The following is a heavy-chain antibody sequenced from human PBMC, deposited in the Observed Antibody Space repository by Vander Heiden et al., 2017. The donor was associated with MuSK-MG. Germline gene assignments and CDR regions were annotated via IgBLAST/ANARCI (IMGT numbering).Heavy chain of an antibody. Sequence: QLQLQESGPGLVKPSETLSLTCTVPGGSIRSSSYYWGWSRQPPGKGLEWSGSIYYSGSTYYNPSLKSRVTISVDTSKNQFSLKLSSVTAADTAVYYCARAPYFYDSSGYYPDYWGQVTLVTVSS. CDR2: IYYSGST. J-gene: IGHJ4*02. D-gene: IGHD3-22*01. CDR1: GGSIRSSSYY. V-gene: IGHV4-39*07. CDR3: ARAPYFYDSSGYYPDY.